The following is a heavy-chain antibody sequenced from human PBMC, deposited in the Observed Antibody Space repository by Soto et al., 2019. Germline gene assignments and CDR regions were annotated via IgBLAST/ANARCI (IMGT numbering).Heavy chain of an antibody. V-gene: IGHV3-30*18. D-gene: IGHD2-21*02. CDR2: ISYDGSNK. CDR1: RFTFSGYG. J-gene: IGHJ4*02. Sequence: QVQLVESGGGVVQPGRSLRLSCAASRFTFSGYGMHWVRQAPGKGLEWVAVISYDGSNKFYADSVKGRFTISRENSKNTLDLPMNSLRAEDTAVYYWAKGGRAYCGGDCRYYFDYWGQGPLVAFSA. CDR3: AKGGRAYCGGDCRYYFDY.